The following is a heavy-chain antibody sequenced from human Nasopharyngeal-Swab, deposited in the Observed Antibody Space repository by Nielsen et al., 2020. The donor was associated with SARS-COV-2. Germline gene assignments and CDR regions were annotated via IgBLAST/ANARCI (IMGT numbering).Heavy chain of an antibody. CDR3: ARSVAGTTHYYYYGMDV. Sequence: ASVKVSCKASGYTFTGYYMHWVRQAPGQGLEWMGRINPNSGGTNYAQKFQGRVTMTRDTSISTAYMELSRLRSDDTAMYYCARSVAGTTHYYYYGMDVWGQGTTVTVSS. V-gene: IGHV1-2*06. D-gene: IGHD6-19*01. CDR2: INPNSGGT. CDR1: GYTFTGYY. J-gene: IGHJ6*02.